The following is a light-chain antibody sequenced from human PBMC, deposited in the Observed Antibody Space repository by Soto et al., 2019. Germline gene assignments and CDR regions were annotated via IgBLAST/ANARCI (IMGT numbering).Light chain of an antibody. CDR3: QHYNNWPSIT. V-gene: IGKV3-15*01. CDR1: QSVSSN. Sequence: EIVMTQSPATLSVSPGERATLSCRASQSVSSNLAWYQQKPGQAPSLLIYGASTRATGIPARFSGSGSGTEFTLTISSLQSEDFAVYYCQHYNNWPSITFGQGTRLEN. J-gene: IGKJ5*01. CDR2: GAS.